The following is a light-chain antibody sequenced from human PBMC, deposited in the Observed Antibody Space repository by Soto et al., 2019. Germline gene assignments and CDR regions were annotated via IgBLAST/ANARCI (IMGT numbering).Light chain of an antibody. V-gene: IGLV1-44*01. J-gene: IGLJ1*01. CDR3: AAWDDSLSGLYV. CDR2: SNN. Sequence: QSVLTQPPSASGTPGQRVTISCSGSSSNIGSNTVNWYQQHPGTAPKLLIYSNNQRPSGVPGRFSGSKSGTSASLAISGLQSEDEADYYCAAWDDSLSGLYVFGTGTKLTVL. CDR1: SSNIGSNT.